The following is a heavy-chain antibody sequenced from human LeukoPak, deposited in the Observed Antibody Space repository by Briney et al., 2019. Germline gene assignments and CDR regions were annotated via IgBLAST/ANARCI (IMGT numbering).Heavy chain of an antibody. CDR2: IHYDGPEK. CDR3: AKDSHWILFDD. J-gene: IGHJ4*02. V-gene: IGHV3-30*02. D-gene: IGHD2-2*03. CDR1: GFIFSNYG. Sequence: PGGSLRLSCAASGFIFSNYGMHWVRQAPGKGLEWVAFIHYDGPEKYYGDSVKGRFTISRDNSKNTVYLQMNSLRAEDTAVYYCAKDSHWILFDDWGQGTLVTVSS.